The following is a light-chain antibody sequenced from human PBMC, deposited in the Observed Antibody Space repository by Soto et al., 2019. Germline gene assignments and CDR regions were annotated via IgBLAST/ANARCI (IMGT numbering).Light chain of an antibody. CDR3: MQSTQLPPT. CDR2: EVS. Sequence: DVVMTQTPLSLSVAAGQPASISSKSSQSLLHITGETFLFWYLQKPGQSPQILIYEVSTRVSGVPDRFSGSGSWTDSTLKISRVETDDVGIYYCMQSTQLPPTFGQGTRLEIK. V-gene: IGKV2D-29*02. J-gene: IGKJ5*01. CDR1: QSLLHITGETF.